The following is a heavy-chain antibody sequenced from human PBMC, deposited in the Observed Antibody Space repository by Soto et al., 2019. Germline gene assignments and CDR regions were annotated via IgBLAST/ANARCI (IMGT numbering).Heavy chain of an antibody. D-gene: IGHD6-19*01. J-gene: IGHJ4*02. CDR1: GFTFSSYV. V-gene: IGHV3-30*18. CDR2: VSNDGSNK. Sequence: QVQLVESGGGVVQPGRSLRLSCAASGFTFSSYVMHWVRQAPGKGLEWVAVVSNDGSNKDYADSVKGRFTISRDNSKNTLYLQMNSLRAEGTAVYYCAKVLLTYTSGWYHPHFDYWGQGTLVTFSS. CDR3: AKVLLTYTSGWYHPHFDY.